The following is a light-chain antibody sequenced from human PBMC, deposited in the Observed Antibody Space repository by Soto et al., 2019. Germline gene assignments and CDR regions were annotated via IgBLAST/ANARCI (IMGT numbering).Light chain of an antibody. CDR1: SSDVGGYNY. Sequence: QSVLTQPASVSGSPGQSITISCTGTSSDVGGYNYVSWYQHHPGKAPKLIIYDVTNRPSGVSNPFSGSKSGNTASLTISGLQPEDEADYYCSSDTTRNTSQIVFGTGTKLTVL. J-gene: IGLJ1*01. CDR3: SSDTTRNTSQIV. V-gene: IGLV2-14*03. CDR2: DVT.